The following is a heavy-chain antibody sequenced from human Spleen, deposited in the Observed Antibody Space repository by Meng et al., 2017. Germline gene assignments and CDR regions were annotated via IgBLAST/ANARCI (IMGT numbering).Heavy chain of an antibody. CDR1: GYSFPCFR. D-gene: IGHD3-10*01. CDR2: IYPDDSDT. Sequence: GESLKISWKGPGYSFPCFRIGWVRQMPGKGLEWMGIIYPDDSDTKYSPSFQCQVTISADNYITTAYLQWNSLTASDTAIYYCATVALTDYYNSDAVDIWGQGTEVTVSS. CDR3: ATVALTDYYNSDAVDI. V-gene: IGHV5-51*01. J-gene: IGHJ3*02.